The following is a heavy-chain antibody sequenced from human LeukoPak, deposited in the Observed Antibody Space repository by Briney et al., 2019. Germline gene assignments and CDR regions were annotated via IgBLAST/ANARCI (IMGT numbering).Heavy chain of an antibody. CDR1: GLTFSSYN. D-gene: IGHD6-19*01. J-gene: IGHJ4*02. CDR3: AKDYFFVSWGSGWGMDDY. CDR2: ISSSSNYI. V-gene: IGHV3-21*04. Sequence: PGGSLRLSCAASGLTFSSYNMNWVRQAPGKGLAWVSFISSSSNYIYYTDSVKGRFTISRDNAKNSLFLQMNSLRAEDTAVYYCAKDYFFVSWGSGWGMDDYWGQGTLVTVSS.